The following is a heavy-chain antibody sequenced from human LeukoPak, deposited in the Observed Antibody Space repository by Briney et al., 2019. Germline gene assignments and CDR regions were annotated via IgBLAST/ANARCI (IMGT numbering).Heavy chain of an antibody. D-gene: IGHD6-19*01. CDR1: GFTFDDYG. V-gene: IGHV3-20*01. CDR3: ARVMGAVAA. CDR2: LNWNGAST. Sequence: GGSLRLSCAASGFTFDDYGLSWVRHVPGKGLEWVSGLNWNGASTGYADSVKGRFTISRDNAKNSLYLQMNSLRAEDTALYHCARVMGAVAAWGQGTLVTVSS. J-gene: IGHJ5*02.